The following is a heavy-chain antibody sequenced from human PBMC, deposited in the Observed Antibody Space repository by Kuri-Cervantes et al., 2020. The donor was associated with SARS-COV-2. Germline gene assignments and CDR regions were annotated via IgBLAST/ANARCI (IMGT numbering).Heavy chain of an antibody. Sequence: GGSLRLSCAASGFTFSSYGMHWVRQSPGKGLEWVAFIRYTGSNKYYADSVKGRFAISRDTPKNTLYLQMNSLRAEDTAVYYCATYLRNTYYYDSSGYPHDAFDIWGQGTMVTVSS. D-gene: IGHD3-22*01. V-gene: IGHV3-30*02. CDR1: GFTFSSYG. CDR3: ATYLRNTYYYDSSGYPHDAFDI. J-gene: IGHJ3*02. CDR2: IRYTGSNK.